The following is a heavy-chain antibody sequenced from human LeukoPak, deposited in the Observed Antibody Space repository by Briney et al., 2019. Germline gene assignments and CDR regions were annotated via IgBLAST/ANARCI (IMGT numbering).Heavy chain of an antibody. Sequence: ASVKVSCKASGGTFSSYAISWVRQAPGQGLEWMGGIIPIFGTANYAQKFQGRVTITADESTSTAYMELSSLRSEDTAVYYCARGGGYCSSTSCYTRGRWFDPWGQGTLVTVSS. CDR3: ARGGGYCSSTSCYTRGRWFDP. V-gene: IGHV1-69*01. J-gene: IGHJ5*02. D-gene: IGHD2-2*02. CDR1: GGTFSSYA. CDR2: IIPIFGTA.